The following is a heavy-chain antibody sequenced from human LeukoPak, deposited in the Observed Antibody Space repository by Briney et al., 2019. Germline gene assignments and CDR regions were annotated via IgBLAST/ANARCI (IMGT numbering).Heavy chain of an antibody. V-gene: IGHV4-39*07. J-gene: IGHJ4*02. Sequence: SVTLSLTCTVSGGSISSSSYYWGWIRQPPGKGLEWIGSIYYSGSTNYNPSLKSRVTISVDTSKNQFSLKLSSVAAADTAVYYCARADSSGYYYFDYWGQGTLVTVSS. D-gene: IGHD3-22*01. CDR3: ARADSSGYYYFDY. CDR2: IYYSGST. CDR1: GGSISSSSYY.